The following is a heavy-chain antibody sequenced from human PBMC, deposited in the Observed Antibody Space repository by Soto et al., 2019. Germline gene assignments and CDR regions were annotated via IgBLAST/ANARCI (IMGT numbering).Heavy chain of an antibody. CDR1: GFTFSSYG. CDR2: IWYDGSNK. J-gene: IGHJ3*02. CDR3: ARGKGPIDAFDI. V-gene: IGHV3-33*01. Sequence: QVQLVESGGGVVQPGRSLRLSCAASGFTFSSYGMHWVRQAPGKGLEWVAVIWYDGSNKYYADSVKGRFTISRDNSKNTLYLQMNSLRVEDTAVYYCARGKGPIDAFDIWGQGTMVTVSS.